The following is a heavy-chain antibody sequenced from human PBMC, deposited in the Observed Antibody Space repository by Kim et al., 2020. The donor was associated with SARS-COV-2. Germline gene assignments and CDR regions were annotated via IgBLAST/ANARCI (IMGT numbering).Heavy chain of an antibody. CDR2: ISAYNGNT. D-gene: IGHD3-16*02. CDR1: GYTFTSYG. CDR3: ARVPSDYVWGSYPTNFDY. V-gene: IGHV1-18*04. J-gene: IGHJ4*02. Sequence: ASVKVSCKASGYTFTSYGISWVRQAPGQGLEWMGWISAYNGNTNYAQKLQGRVTMTTDTSTSTAYMELRSLRSDDTAVYYCARVPSDYVWGSYPTNFDYWGQGTLAT.